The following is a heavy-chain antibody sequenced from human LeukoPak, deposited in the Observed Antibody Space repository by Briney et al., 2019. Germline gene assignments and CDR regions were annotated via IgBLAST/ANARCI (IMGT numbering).Heavy chain of an antibody. CDR1: GGTFSSYA. Sequence: ASAKVSCKASGGTFSSYAISWVRQAPGQGLEWMGGIIPIFGTANYAQKFQGRVTITTDESTSTAYMELSSLRSEDTAVYYCARDGIAAAGRFDPWGQGTLVTVSS. D-gene: IGHD6-13*01. V-gene: IGHV1-69*05. CDR3: ARDGIAAAGRFDP. CDR2: IIPIFGTA. J-gene: IGHJ5*02.